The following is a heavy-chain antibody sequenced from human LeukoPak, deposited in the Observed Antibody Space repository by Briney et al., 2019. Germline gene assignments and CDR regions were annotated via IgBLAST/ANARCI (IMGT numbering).Heavy chain of an antibody. CDR1: GFTFSSYW. J-gene: IGHJ4*02. Sequence: GGSLRLSCAASGFTFSSYWMSWVRQAPGKGLEWVANIKQDGSEKYYVDSVKGRFTISRDNAENSLYLQMNSLRAEDTAVYYCAGMIYYYDSSGYYYYWGQGTLVTVSS. V-gene: IGHV3-7*01. D-gene: IGHD3-22*01. CDR3: AGMIYYYDSSGYYYY. CDR2: IKQDGSEK.